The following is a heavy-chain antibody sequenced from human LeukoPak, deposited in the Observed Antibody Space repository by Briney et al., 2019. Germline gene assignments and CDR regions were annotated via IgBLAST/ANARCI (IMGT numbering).Heavy chain of an antibody. J-gene: IGHJ6*03. CDR1: GFTSSSYA. D-gene: IGHD2-21*02. CDR3: AKRGGLPPLDYYYYYMDV. V-gene: IGHV3-23*01. CDR2: VSGDGANT. Sequence: PGGSLRLSCAASGFTSSSYAMSWVRQAPGKGLEWVASVSGDGANTNYAESLKGRFTISRDNSKNTLYLQMNSLRAEDTAVYYCAKRGGLPPLDYYYYYMDVWGKGTTVTVSS.